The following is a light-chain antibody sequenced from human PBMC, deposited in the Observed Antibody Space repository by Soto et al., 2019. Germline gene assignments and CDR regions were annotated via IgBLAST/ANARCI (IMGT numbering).Light chain of an antibody. CDR2: EVS. CDR3: SSFTSNYFYV. CDR1: SSDVGGYNF. Sequence: QSALTQPASVSGSPGQSITISCTGTSSDVGGYNFVSWYQQYPGKAPKLMIYEVSHRPSGVSTRFSASRSAYTASLTISGLQAEDEADYYCSSFTSNYFYVFGPGTKLTVL. J-gene: IGLJ1*01. V-gene: IGLV2-14*01.